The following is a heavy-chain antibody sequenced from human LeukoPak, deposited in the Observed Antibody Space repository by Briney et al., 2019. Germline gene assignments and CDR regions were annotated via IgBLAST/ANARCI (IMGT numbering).Heavy chain of an antibody. J-gene: IGHJ6*04. V-gene: IGHV3-48*01. Sequence: PGGSLRLSCVVSGFTFSPYSMNWVRQASGKGLEWVAYISGRTSTIYYADSVYGRFTISRDNAKNSLYLQMNSLRAEDTAVYYCAELGITMIGGVWGKGTTVTISS. CDR1: GFTFSPYS. CDR3: AELGITMIGGV. CDR2: ISGRTSTI. D-gene: IGHD3-10*02.